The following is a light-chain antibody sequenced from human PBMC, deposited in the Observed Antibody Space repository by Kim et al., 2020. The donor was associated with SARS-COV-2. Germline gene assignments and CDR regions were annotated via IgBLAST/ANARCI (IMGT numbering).Light chain of an antibody. V-gene: IGKV1-5*01. J-gene: IGKJ1*01. CDR2: DAS. Sequence: ASVGDRVTITCRASQSISSWLAWYQQKPGRAPKLLIYDASSLESGVPSRFSGSGSGTEFTLTISSLQPDDFATYYCQQYNSYPWTFGQGTKVEIK. CDR1: QSISSW. CDR3: QQYNSYPWT.